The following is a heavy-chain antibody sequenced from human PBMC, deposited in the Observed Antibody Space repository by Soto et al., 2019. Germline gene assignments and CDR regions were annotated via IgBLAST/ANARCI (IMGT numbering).Heavy chain of an antibody. CDR3: ARGDPPLWFGD. D-gene: IGHD3-10*01. V-gene: IGHV3-11*05. Sequence: QVQLVESGGGLVKPGGSLRLSCAASGFTFSDYYMSWIRQAPGKGLEWFSYISSSGSYTDYADSVKGRFTISRDNAKNSLFRQVNSLRYEDTAVNYCARGDPPLWFGDGGQGTPVTVSS. J-gene: IGHJ4*03. CDR2: ISSSGSYT. CDR1: GFTFSDYY.